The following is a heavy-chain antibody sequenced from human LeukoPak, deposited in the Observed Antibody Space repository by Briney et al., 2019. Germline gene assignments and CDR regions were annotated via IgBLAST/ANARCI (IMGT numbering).Heavy chain of an antibody. CDR1: GFTFSSHG. Sequence: GGSLRLSCAASGFTFSSHGMHWVRQAPGRGLEWVAVISYDGNNKYYADSVKGRFTISRDNSKSTLHLQVNSLRAEDTAVYYCAKIAFSGSYYGGFDYWGQGTLVTVSS. V-gene: IGHV3-30*18. J-gene: IGHJ4*02. CDR3: AKIAFSGSYYGGFDY. CDR2: ISYDGNNK. D-gene: IGHD1-26*01.